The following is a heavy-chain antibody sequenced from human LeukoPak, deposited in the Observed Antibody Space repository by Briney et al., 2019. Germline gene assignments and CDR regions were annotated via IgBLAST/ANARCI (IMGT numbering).Heavy chain of an antibody. CDR1: GGSMRSSIW. D-gene: IGHD3-9*01. V-gene: IGHV4-4*02. CDR3: ARMVEFQTGHHYYHMDV. CDR2: FYRSGSP. Sequence: AETLSLTCAVSGGSMRSSIWWSWVRHPPGKGLEWVGVFYRSGSPNYHPPLTSRVIISVDQSKNQFSLKLSSVTAADTAVYYCARMVEFQTGHHYYHMDVWGKGTTVTVSS. J-gene: IGHJ6*03.